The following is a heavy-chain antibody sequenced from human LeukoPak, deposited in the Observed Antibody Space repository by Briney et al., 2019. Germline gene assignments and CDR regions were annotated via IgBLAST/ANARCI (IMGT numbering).Heavy chain of an antibody. CDR2: IYSDGST. Sequence: PGGSLRLSCAASGFTVSSNYMSWVRQAPGKGLEWVSVIYSDGSTYYADSVKGRFTISRDNSKNTLYLQMNSMRAEDTAVYYCVTREMATIRGAFDIWGQGTMVTVSS. CDR3: VTREMATIRGAFDI. V-gene: IGHV3-66*01. CDR1: GFTVSSNY. J-gene: IGHJ3*02. D-gene: IGHD5-24*01.